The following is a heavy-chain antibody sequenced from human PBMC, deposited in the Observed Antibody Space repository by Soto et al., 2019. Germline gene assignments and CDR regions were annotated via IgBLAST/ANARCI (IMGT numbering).Heavy chain of an antibody. D-gene: IGHD3-10*01. CDR2: IYPGDSDT. CDR1: GYSFTCYW. CDR3: ARSLARYYGSGIFYYYGMDV. Sequence: PGESLKISCKGSGYSFTCYWIGWVRQMPGKSLEWMGIIYPGDSDTRYSPSFQGQVTISADKSISTAYLQWSSLKASDTAMYYCARSLARYYGSGIFYYYGMDVWGQGTTVTVSS. V-gene: IGHV5-51*01. J-gene: IGHJ6*02.